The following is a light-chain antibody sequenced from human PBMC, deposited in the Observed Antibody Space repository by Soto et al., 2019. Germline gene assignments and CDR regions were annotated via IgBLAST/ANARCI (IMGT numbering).Light chain of an antibody. V-gene: IGKV3-20*01. CDR2: LAS. Sequence: EIVLTQSPGTLSFSPGDRATPSGRAIQNIFSTSLAWYQQKPGQAPRLLIYLASTRATGIPDRFSGSGSGTDFTLTISRLQPEDSAVYYCLQHGSAPYTFGQGTKLEI. CDR1: QNIFSTS. J-gene: IGKJ2*01. CDR3: LQHGSAPYT.